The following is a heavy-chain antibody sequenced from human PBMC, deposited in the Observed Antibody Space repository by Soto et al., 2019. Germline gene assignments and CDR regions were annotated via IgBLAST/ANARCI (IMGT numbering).Heavy chain of an antibody. CDR2: INSDGSSS. CDR1: GFTFSSYW. V-gene: IGHV3-74*01. Sequence: EVQLVESGGGLVQPGGSLRLSCAASGFTFSSYWMHWVRQAPGKGLVWVSRINSDGSSSSYADSVKGRFTISRDNAKTTVYLQTHRLSEEATVVYSCVRLSRVVAAATRVDYWGQATLVPVCS. J-gene: IGHJ4*02. CDR3: VRLSRVVAAATRVDY. D-gene: IGHD2-15*01.